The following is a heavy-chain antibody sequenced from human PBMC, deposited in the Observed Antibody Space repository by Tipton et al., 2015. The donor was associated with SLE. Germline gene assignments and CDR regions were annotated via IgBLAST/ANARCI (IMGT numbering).Heavy chain of an antibody. D-gene: IGHD3-10*01. CDR3: ASSLLWLYYYMDV. V-gene: IGHV3-11*04. CDR1: GFTFSDYY. CDR2: ISSSGSTI. J-gene: IGHJ6*03. Sequence: SLRLSCAASGFTFSDYYMSWIRQAPGKGLEWVSYISSSGSTIYYADSVKGRFTISRDNAKNSLYLQMNSLRAEDTAVYYCASSLLWLYYYMDVWGKGTTVTVSS.